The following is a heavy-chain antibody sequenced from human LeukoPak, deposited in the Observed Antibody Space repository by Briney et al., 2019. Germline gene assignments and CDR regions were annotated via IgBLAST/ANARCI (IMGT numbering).Heavy chain of an antibody. Sequence: SETLSLTCTVSGGSISSYYWSWIRQPAGKGLEWIGRIYTSGSTNYNPSFKSRVTMSVDPSKNQFSLKLSSVTAADTGTYYCVRQGANSGYYLFDYWGPGHLVIISS. V-gene: IGHV4-4*07. D-gene: IGHD3-22*01. CDR3: VRQGANSGYYLFDY. J-gene: IGHJ4*02. CDR1: GGSISSYY. CDR2: IYTSGST.